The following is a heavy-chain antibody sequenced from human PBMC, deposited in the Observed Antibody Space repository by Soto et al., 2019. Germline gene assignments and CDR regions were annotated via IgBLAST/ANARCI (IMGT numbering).Heavy chain of an antibody. J-gene: IGHJ4*02. CDR3: ASAGGLGAVAVVC. Sequence: QLQLQESGSGLVKPSQTLSLTCAVSGGSICSGGYFSSWIRQPPGKSLEWIGFIYHGSTYCNPSLKRRATIPLDGPKNQFSQKLGSVTTPDTAVSSCASAGGLGAVAVVCWGQGTLVTVSS. D-gene: IGHD6-19*01. CDR2: IYHGST. CDR1: GGSICSGGYF. V-gene: IGHV4-30-2*01.